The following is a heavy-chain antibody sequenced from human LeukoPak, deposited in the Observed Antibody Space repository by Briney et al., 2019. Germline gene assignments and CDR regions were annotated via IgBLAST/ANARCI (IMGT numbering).Heavy chain of an antibody. CDR1: DGSINNYY. V-gene: IGHV4-59*01. CDR2: AHYTETT. Sequence: PSETLSLTCTVSDGSINNYYWNWIRQPPGKGLEWVGFAHYTETTNYNPYLQSRVTISIDTSKSQFSLRLSSVTAADTAVYFCAGYGVATTWARSFDIWGQGTKVTVSS. D-gene: IGHD4-17*01. CDR3: AGYGVATTWARSFDI. J-gene: IGHJ3*02.